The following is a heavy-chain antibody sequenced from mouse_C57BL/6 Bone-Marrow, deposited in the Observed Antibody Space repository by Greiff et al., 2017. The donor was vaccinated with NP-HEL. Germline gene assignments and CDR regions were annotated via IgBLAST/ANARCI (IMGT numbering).Heavy chain of an antibody. V-gene: IGHV5-4*01. CDR2: ISDGGSYT. J-gene: IGHJ2*01. CDR3: ARDWDRVDY. CDR1: GFTFSSYA. Sequence: EVKLVESGGGLVKPGGSLKLSCAASGFTFSSYAMSWVRQTPEKRLEWVATISDGGSYTYYPDNVKGRFTISRDNAKNNLYLQMSHLKSEDTAMYYCARDWDRVDYWGQGTTLTVSS. D-gene: IGHD3-3*01.